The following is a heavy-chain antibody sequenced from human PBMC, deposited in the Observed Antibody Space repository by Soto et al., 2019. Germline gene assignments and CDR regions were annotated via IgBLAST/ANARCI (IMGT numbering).Heavy chain of an antibody. J-gene: IGHJ6*02. CDR1: GYSFTSYW. V-gene: IGHV5-10-1*01. CDR2: IDPSDSYT. CDR3: AGRVIAARPSYYYYGMDV. D-gene: IGHD6-6*01. Sequence: GESLKISCKGSGYSFTSYWISWVRQMPGKGLEWMGRIDPSDSYTNYSPSFQGHVTISADKSISTAYLQWSSLKASDTAMYYCAGRVIAARPSYYYYGMDVWGQGTTVTVSS.